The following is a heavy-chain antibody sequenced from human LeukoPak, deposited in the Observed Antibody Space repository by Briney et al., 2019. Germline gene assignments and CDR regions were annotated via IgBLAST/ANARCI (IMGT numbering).Heavy chain of an antibody. Sequence: PGGSLRLSCAASGFTFSSYGMHWVRQAPGKGLEWVAFIRYDGSNKYYADSVKGRFTISRDNSKNTLYLQMSSLRVEDMAVYYCARPHGYNYGAFDCWGQGTLVTVSS. CDR3: ARPHGYNYGAFDC. CDR2: IRYDGSNK. J-gene: IGHJ4*02. CDR1: GFTFSSYG. D-gene: IGHD5-18*01. V-gene: IGHV3-30*02.